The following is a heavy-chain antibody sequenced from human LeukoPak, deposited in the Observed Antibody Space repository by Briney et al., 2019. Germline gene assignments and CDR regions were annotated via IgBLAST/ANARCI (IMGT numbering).Heavy chain of an antibody. CDR1: GGSLSAYY. CDR3: ARVGGEMATTNAFDI. J-gene: IGHJ3*02. CDR2: INHGGST. V-gene: IGHV4-34*01. Sequence: SETLSLTCAVYGGSLSAYYWTWIRQPPGKGLEWIGEINHGGSTNYNPSLKSRVTISIDTSKNQFSLKLSSVTAADTAVYYCARVGGEMATTNAFDIWGQGTMVTVSS. D-gene: IGHD5-24*01.